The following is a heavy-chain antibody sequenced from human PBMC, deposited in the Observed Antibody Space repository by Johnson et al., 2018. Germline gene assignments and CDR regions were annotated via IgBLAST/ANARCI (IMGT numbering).Heavy chain of an antibody. CDR1: GFTFSSYA. CDR3: ARKKVYDGSGSTQGFYYYYYGTDV. CDR2: ISGSGGST. J-gene: IGHJ6*02. D-gene: IGHD3-10*01. V-gene: IGHV3-23*04. Sequence: VQLVESGGGVVQPGRSLRLSCAASGFTFSSYAMSWVRQAPGKGLEWVSAISGSGGSTYYADSVKGRFTISRDNSKNTLYLQMNSLSAEDTAVYYCARKKVYDGSGSTQGFYYYYYGTDVWGQGTTVTVSS.